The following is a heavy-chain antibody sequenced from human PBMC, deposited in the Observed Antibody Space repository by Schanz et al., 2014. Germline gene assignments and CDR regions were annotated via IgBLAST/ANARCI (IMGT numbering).Heavy chain of an antibody. CDR2: INPNTGGT. Sequence: QVQLVQSGAEVKKPGASVKVSCKASGYTFTAYYMHWVRQAPGVGPEWMGRINPNTGGTQYAQKFQGRVTMTTAKSISTVYMELSRLRSDDTAVYYCARVRSEDYGGMDVWGQGTTVTVSS. CDR1: GYTFTAYY. CDR3: ARVRSEDYGGMDV. J-gene: IGHJ6*02. V-gene: IGHV1-2*06.